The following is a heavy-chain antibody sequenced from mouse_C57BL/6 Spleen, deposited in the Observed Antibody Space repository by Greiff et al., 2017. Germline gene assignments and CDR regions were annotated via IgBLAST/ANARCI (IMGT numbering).Heavy chain of an antibody. CDR3: ARSPYSNYNYFDY. CDR1: GYTFTSYG. J-gene: IGHJ2*01. CDR2: IYPRSGNT. Sequence: QVQLKQSGAELARPGASVKLSCKASGYTFTSYGISWVKQRTGQGLEWIGEIYPRSGNTYYNEKFKGKATLTADKSSSTAYMELRSLTSEDSAVYFCARSPYSNYNYFDYWGQGTTLTVSS. D-gene: IGHD2-5*01. V-gene: IGHV1-81*01.